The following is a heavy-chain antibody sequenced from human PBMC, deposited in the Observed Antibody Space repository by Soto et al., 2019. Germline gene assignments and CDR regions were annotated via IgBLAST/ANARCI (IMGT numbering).Heavy chain of an antibody. Sequence: GGSLRLSCAASGFSASVYYMNWVRQAPGKGLEWVSITLGGGNTFYADSVKGRFTVSKDNSKNTMFLQMNSLRDADTAVYYCARDRGYAFDFWGQGTLVTVSS. CDR1: GFSASVYY. CDR3: ARDRGYAFDF. V-gene: IGHV3-66*01. D-gene: IGHD5-12*01. CDR2: TLGGGNT. J-gene: IGHJ4*02.